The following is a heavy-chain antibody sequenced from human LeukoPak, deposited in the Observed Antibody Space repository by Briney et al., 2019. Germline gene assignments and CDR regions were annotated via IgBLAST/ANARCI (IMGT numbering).Heavy chain of an antibody. V-gene: IGHV4-59*08. CDR1: GGSISSYY. J-gene: IGHJ4*02. Sequence: PSETLSLTCTVSGGSISSYYWSWIRQPPGKGLEWIGYIYYSGSTNYNPSLKSRVTISVDTSKNQFSLKLSSVTAADTAVYYCARRRRDLYSSSSGHHFDYWGQGTLVTVSS. CDR3: ARRRRDLYSSSSGHHFDY. CDR2: IYYSGST. D-gene: IGHD6-6*01.